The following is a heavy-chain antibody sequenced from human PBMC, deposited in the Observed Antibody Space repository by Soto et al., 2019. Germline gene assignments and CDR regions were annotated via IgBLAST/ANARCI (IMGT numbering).Heavy chain of an antibody. CDR3: ARGVWSIPPRY. V-gene: IGHV4-59*01. J-gene: IGHJ4*02. Sequence: SETLSLTCPISGGSISFYYWSWVRQPPGHELEWIGYIYASGSPYYNPSLRSRVTISADTSKNQISLKLTSPTAADTAVYYCARGVWSIPPRYGGRGTLVTVSS. D-gene: IGHD2-21*01. CDR2: IYASGSP. CDR1: GGSISFYY.